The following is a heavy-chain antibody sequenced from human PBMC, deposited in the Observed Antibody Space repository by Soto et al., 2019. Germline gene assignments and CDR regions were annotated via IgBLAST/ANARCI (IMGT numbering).Heavy chain of an antibody. V-gene: IGHV4-39*01. D-gene: IGHD2-2*01. Sequence: TLSLTCTVSGGSISSVSYYWGWIRQPPGKGLEWIGSIYYSGSAYYSPSLKSRVTMSVDTSKNQLSLKLSSVTAADTAVYYCARIHCNSPNCVPLDPWGQGTLVTVSS. CDR3: ARIHCNSPNCVPLDP. J-gene: IGHJ5*02. CDR2: IYYSGSA. CDR1: GGSISSVSYY.